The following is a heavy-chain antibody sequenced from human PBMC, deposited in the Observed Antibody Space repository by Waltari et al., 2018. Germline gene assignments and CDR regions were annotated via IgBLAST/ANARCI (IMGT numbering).Heavy chain of an antibody. CDR3: AREEAGSMITFGGVIVPYFDY. J-gene: IGHJ4*02. D-gene: IGHD3-16*02. Sequence: QLQLQESGPGLVKPSETLSLTCTVSGGSISSSSYYWGWIRQPPGKGLEWIGSIYYSGSTYYNPSLRSRVTISVDTSKNQCSLKLSSVTAADTAVYYCAREEAGSMITFGGVIVPYFDYWGQGTLVTVSS. CDR1: GGSISSSSYY. CDR2: IYYSGST. V-gene: IGHV4-39*07.